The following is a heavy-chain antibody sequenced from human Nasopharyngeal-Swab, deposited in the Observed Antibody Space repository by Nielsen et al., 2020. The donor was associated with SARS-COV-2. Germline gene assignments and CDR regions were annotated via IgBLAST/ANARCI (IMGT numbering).Heavy chain of an antibody. V-gene: IGHV4-38-2*02. D-gene: IGHD3-16*02. Sequence: PQTLSPTRTVSGSPTSSRYYWACIRHSPGKGLEWIASVQSARNTYYNPSLESRVTTSNDSSKNQFSLMLRSVTAADTAVYYCARELSNTPKYNWFAPWGQGALVTVSS. CDR2: VQSARNT. CDR1: GSPTSSRYY. J-gene: IGHJ5*02. CDR3: ARELSNTPKYNWFAP.